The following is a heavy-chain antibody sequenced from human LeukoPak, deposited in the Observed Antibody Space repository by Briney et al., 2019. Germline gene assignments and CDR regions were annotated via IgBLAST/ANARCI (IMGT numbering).Heavy chain of an antibody. V-gene: IGHV3-23*01. J-gene: IGHJ6*04. CDR2: ISGSGGRT. Sequence: GGSLRLSCAASGFTFSSYAMSWVRQAPGMGLEWVSAISGSGGRTYHADSVKGWLTISRANYTHTLYMQMNSTRAEDTAVYYCERDEMDVWGKGTTVTVSS. CDR3: ERDEMDV. CDR1: GFTFSSYA.